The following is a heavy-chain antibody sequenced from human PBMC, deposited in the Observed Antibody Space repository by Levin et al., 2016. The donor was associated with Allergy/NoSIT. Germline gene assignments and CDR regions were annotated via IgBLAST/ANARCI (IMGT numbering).Heavy chain of an antibody. CDR3: ARGGGGSGWYYFDY. D-gene: IGHD6-19*01. Sequence: SETLSLTCAVSGDSISSSNWWSWVRQPPGKGLEWIGEIYHSGSTNYNPSLKSRVTISVDKSKNQFSLKLSSVTAADTAVYYCARGGGGSGWYYFDYWGQGTLVTVSS. CDR2: IYHSGST. V-gene: IGHV4-4*02. CDR1: GDSISSSNW. J-gene: IGHJ4*02.